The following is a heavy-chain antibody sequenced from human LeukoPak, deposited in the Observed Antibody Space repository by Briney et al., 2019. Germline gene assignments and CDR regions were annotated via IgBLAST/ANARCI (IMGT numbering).Heavy chain of an antibody. V-gene: IGHV3-23*01. CDR2: ISGGGGST. Sequence: GGSLRLSCAASGFTFTNYAMSWVRQAPGKGLEWVSGISGGGGSTYYADSVKGRFTISRDNSKNTLYLQMSSLRAEDTAVYYCAKKRITMVRGVDYWGQGTLVTVSS. D-gene: IGHD3-10*01. CDR3: AKKRITMVRGVDY. CDR1: GFTFTNYA. J-gene: IGHJ4*02.